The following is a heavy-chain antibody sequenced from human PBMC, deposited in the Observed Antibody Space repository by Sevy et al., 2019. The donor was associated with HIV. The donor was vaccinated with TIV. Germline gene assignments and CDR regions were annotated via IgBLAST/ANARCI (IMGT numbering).Heavy chain of an antibody. V-gene: IGHV4-39*01. J-gene: IGHJ4*02. CDR1: GDSISSGSYY. D-gene: IGHD1-1*01. CDR2: IDYGGDT. CDR3: ARLGRNEGYFDY. Sequence: SETLSLTCTVSGDSISSGSYYWGWIRQPPGKGLEWIGNIDYGGDTYYSPLLKSRVTISVDTSKNQFSLKLSYVTAADTAVYYCARLGRNEGYFDYWGQGTLVTVSS.